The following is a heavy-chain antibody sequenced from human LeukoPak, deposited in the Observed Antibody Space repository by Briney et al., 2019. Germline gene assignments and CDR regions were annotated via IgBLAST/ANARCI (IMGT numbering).Heavy chain of an antibody. CDR2: IYYSGST. Sequence: SETLSLTCTVSGGSMSSYYWSWIRQPPGKGLEWIWYIYYSGSTNYSPSLKSRVTISVDTSKNQFSLRLSSVTAADTAVYYCASPGYFYGSGSVDDAFDIWGQGTTVTVSS. CDR3: ASPGYFYGSGSVDDAFDI. J-gene: IGHJ3*02. CDR1: GGSMSSYY. V-gene: IGHV4-59*01. D-gene: IGHD3-10*01.